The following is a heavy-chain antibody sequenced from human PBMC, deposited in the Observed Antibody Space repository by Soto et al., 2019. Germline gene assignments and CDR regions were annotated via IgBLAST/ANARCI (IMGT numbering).Heavy chain of an antibody. CDR1: GGSISSYY. D-gene: IGHD1-26*01. CDR2: VYYSGST. Sequence: PSETLSLTCTVSGGSISSYYWSWIRQPPGKGLEWIGYVYYSGSTNYNPSLKSRVTISLDTSKNQFSLKLSSVTAADSAVYYCASSSESYLKLFDFWGQGTLVTVSS. J-gene: IGHJ4*02. CDR3: ASSSESYLKLFDF. V-gene: IGHV4-59*01.